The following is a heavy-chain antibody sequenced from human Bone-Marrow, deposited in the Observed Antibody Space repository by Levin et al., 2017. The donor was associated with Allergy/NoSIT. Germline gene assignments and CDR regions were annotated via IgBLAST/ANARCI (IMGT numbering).Heavy chain of an antibody. CDR3: ARGGTQWLVGDDWYFDL. CDR1: GFTFRSSA. V-gene: IGHV3-30-3*01. Sequence: LSLPCAASGFTFRSSAMHWVRQAPGKGLEWVAVISYDGSNKYYADSVKGRFTISRDNSKNTLYLQMNSLRAEDTAVYYCARGGTQWLVGDDWYFDLWGRGTLVTVSS. D-gene: IGHD6-19*01. J-gene: IGHJ2*01. CDR2: ISYDGSNK.